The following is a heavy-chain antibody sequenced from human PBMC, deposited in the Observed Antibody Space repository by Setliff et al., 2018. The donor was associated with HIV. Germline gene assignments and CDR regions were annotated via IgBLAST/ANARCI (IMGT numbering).Heavy chain of an antibody. CDR2: IKQDGSEK. Sequence: ETLSLTCTVSGGSISSHYWSWIRQPPGKGLEWVANIKQDGSEKYYVDSVKGRFTISRDNAKNSLYLQMNSLRVEDTAVYYCATDLLWFGERGFDYWGQGTLVTVSS. J-gene: IGHJ4*02. D-gene: IGHD3-10*01. CDR1: GGSISSHY. CDR3: ATDLLWFGERGFDY. V-gene: IGHV3-7*01.